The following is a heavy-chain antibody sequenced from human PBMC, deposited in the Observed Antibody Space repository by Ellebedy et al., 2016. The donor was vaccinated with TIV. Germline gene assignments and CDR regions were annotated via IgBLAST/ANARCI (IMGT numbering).Heavy chain of an antibody. V-gene: IGHV1-69*13. CDR1: GGTFSSYA. CDR3: AREKWSPYYYYGMDV. J-gene: IGHJ6*02. Sequence: SVKVSXXASGGTFSSYAISWVRQAPGQGLEWMGGIIPIFGTANYAQKFQGRVTITADESTSTAYMELSSLRSEDTAVYYCAREKWSPYYYYGMDVWGQGTTVTVSS. CDR2: IIPIFGTA. D-gene: IGHD2-15*01.